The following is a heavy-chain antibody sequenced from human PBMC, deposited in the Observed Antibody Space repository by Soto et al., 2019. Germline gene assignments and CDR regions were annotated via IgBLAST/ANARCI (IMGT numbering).Heavy chain of an antibody. CDR1: GGSISSYH. CDR2: TSNSAPT. D-gene: IGHD2-21*02. J-gene: IGHJ6*02. CDR3: ARDLWGYCGADCYPLDV. V-gene: IGHV4-4*08. Sequence: SETLSLTCTVSGGSISSYHWSWIRQSPGKGLEWIGYTSNSAPTIYNPSLKSRVTISADTSKNQFSLRLSSVTAADTAVYFCARDLWGYCGADCYPLDVWGQGTTVTVSS.